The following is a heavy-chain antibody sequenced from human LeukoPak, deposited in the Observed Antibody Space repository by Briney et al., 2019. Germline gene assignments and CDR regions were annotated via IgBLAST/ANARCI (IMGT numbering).Heavy chain of an antibody. CDR1: GDSTSTYY. CDR3: AGDYGSGSYRFDY. Sequence: SETLSLTCTVSGDSTSTYYWSWIRQPPGKGLEWIGYIYYSGRTTYNPSLKSRVTISLDTSNNQFSLKLSSVTAADTAVYYCAGDYGSGSYRFDYWGQGTLVTVSS. J-gene: IGHJ4*02. V-gene: IGHV4-59*12. CDR2: IYYSGRT. D-gene: IGHD3-10*01.